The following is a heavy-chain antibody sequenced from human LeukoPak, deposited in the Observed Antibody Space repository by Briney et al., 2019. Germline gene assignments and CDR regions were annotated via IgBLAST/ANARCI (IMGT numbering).Heavy chain of an antibody. CDR3: ARGGKDGYYDSSGPTDFDP. CDR1: GFTFDDYA. J-gene: IGHJ5*02. V-gene: IGHV3-33*08. CDR2: IWYDGSNK. D-gene: IGHD3-22*01. Sequence: PGRSLRLSCVASGFTFDDYAMHWVRQAPGKGLEWVAVIWYDGSNKYYADSVRGRFTISRDNSKNTLYLQMNSLRAEDTAVYYCARGGKDGYYDSSGPTDFDPWGQGTLVTVSS.